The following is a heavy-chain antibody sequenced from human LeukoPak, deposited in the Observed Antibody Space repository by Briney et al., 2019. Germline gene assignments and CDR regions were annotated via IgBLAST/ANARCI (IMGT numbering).Heavy chain of an antibody. D-gene: IGHD3-22*01. J-gene: IGHJ4*02. CDR2: ILTSGST. CDR1: GGSISSYH. CDR3: AKAGKIVVVYYFDF. Sequence: SETLSLTCTVSGGSISSYHWSWVRQPPGKGLEWIGYILTSGSTNYNPSLKSRLTISVDTSKNQFTLKVNSVTAAHTAVYYCAKAGKIVVVYYFDFWGQGTLVTVSS. V-gene: IGHV4-4*09.